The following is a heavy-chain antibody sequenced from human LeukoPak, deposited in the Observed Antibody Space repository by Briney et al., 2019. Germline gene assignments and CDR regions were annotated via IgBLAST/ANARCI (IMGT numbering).Heavy chain of an antibody. CDR3: AKGHGWEASYYYYYMDV. V-gene: IGHV1-3*03. J-gene: IGHJ6*03. Sequence: GTSVKVSCKASGYSFTKYAIHWMRQAPGHRLEWMGWITADDGDTKYSEDLQGRVTITSDTSATTTYIELSSLTSEDMAVYYCAKGHGWEASYYYYYMDVWGKGTTVTISS. CDR1: GYSFTKYA. CDR2: ITADDGDT. D-gene: IGHD1-26*01.